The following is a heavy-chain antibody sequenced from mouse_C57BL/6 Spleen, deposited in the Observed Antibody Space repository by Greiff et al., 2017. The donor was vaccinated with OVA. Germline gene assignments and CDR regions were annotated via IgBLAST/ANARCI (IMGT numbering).Heavy chain of an antibody. CDR3: ARSPITTVVAKGSFDV. V-gene: IGHV1-54*01. D-gene: IGHD1-1*01. Sequence: QVQLQQSGAELVRPGPSVKVSCKASGYAFTNYLIEWVKQRPGQGLEWIGVINPGSGGTNYNEKFKGKATLTADKSSSTAYMQLSSLTSEDSAVYFCARSPITTVVAKGSFDVWGTGTTVTVSS. J-gene: IGHJ1*03. CDR1: GYAFTNYL. CDR2: INPGSGGT.